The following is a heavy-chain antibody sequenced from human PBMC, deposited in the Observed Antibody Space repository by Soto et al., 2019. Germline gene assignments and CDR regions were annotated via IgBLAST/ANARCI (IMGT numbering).Heavy chain of an antibody. CDR1: GYSFTTYG. Sequence: QVQLVQSGAEVKKPGASVKVSCKASGYSFTTYGISWVRQAPGQGLEWMGWISDYNGNTNYEKKFQGRVTMTTDTSTRTVYMELKSLRSDDTAVYCCAREGYYSGSESYSPPRYYGMDVWGQGTTVTVS. CDR2: ISDYNGNT. V-gene: IGHV1-18*01. D-gene: IGHD3-10*01. CDR3: AREGYYSGSESYSPPRYYGMDV. J-gene: IGHJ6*02.